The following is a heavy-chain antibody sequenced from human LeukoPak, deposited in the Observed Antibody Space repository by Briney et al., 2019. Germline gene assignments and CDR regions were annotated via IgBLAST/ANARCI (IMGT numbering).Heavy chain of an antibody. V-gene: IGHV4-59*01. CDR3: AREAPTRREMDV. D-gene: IGHD1-1*01. Sequence: PSETLSLTCTVSGGSISSYYWSWIRQPPGKGVEWIGYIYYSGSTNYNPSLKSRVTISVDTSKNQFSLKLSSVTAADTAVYYCAREAPTRREMDVWGQGTTVTVSS. CDR1: GGSISSYY. CDR2: IYYSGST. J-gene: IGHJ6*02.